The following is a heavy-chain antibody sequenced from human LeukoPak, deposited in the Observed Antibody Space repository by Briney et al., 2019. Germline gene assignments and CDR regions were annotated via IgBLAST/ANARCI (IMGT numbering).Heavy chain of an antibody. V-gene: IGHV1-46*01. J-gene: IGHJ4*02. CDR3: TREGLGYCFDY. CDR2: INPSGGST. CDR1: GYTFTSYY. D-gene: IGHD3/OR15-3a*01. Sequence: GASVKVSCKASGYTFTSYYMHWVRQAPGQGLEWMGIINPSGGSTTYAQKFQGRVTMTRDTSTSTVYMQLSSLRSEDTAVYYCTREGLGYCFDYWGQGTLVTVSS.